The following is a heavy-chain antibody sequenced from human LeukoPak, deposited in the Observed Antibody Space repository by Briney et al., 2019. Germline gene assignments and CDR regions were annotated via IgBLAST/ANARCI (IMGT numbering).Heavy chain of an antibody. J-gene: IGHJ3*02. V-gene: IGHV3-66*01. D-gene: IGHD3-22*01. CDR1: GFTVSSNY. CDR2: IYGGGST. Sequence: GGSLRLSCAASGFTVSSNYMSWVRQAPGKGLEWVSVIYGGGSTYYADSVKGRFTISRDNSKNTLYLQMNSLRAEDTAVYYCARDWEVIGAFDIWGQGTMVTVSS. CDR3: ARDWEVIGAFDI.